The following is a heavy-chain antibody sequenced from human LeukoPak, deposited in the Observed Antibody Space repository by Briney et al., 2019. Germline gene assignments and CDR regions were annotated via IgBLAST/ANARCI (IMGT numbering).Heavy chain of an antibody. CDR1: GFTFSNYW. CDR3: AKAPG. CDR2: IKQDGSEK. V-gene: IGHV3-7*03. Sequence: GGSLRLSCAASGFTFSNYWMSWVRQTPGKGLEWVAEIKQDGSEKNYVDSVKGRFIISRDNTKSSLSLQMNSLRAEDTAVYYCAKAPGWGQGTLVTVSS. J-gene: IGHJ4*02.